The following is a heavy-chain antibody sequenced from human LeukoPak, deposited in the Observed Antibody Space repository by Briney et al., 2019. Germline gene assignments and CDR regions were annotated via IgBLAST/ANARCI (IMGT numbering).Heavy chain of an antibody. V-gene: IGHV1-18*01. J-gene: IGHJ6*03. CDR2: ISAYNGNT. CDR1: GYTFTSYG. CDR3: AREVGPIRNYYYYYMDV. Sequence: GASVKVSCKASGYTFTSYGISWVRQAPGQGLEWMGWISAYNGNTNYAQKLQGRVTMTTDTSTSTAYMELRSLRSDDTAVYYCAREVGPIRNYYYYYMDVWGKGTTVTISS. D-gene: IGHD3-3*02.